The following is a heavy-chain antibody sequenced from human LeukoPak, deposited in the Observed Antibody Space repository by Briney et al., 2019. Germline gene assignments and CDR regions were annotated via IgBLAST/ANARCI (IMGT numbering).Heavy chain of an antibody. V-gene: IGHV3-64D*06. J-gene: IGHJ4*02. CDR1: GFTFSWYG. CDR3: VKDLSDRDVDY. D-gene: IGHD2-21*02. CDR2: ISKNGGNT. Sequence: PGGSLRLSWLGSGFTFSWYGMNWVRQAPGRGLEYVSAISKNGGNTYYVDSVKGRFTISRDNSKNTLYLQMNSLRVEDTAVYFCVKDLSDRDVDYWGQGTLVTVSS.